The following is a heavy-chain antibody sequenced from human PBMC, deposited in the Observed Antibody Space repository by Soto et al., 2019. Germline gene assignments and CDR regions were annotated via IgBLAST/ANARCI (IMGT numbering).Heavy chain of an antibody. CDR2: NITIFGTA. D-gene: IGHD3-9*01. V-gene: IGHV1-69*13. Sequence: SVKVSCKASGSTYSSYAISWVRQAPGQGLEWMGENITIFGTANYAQKFQGRVTINADESTSTAYMELSSLRSENTAVYYCARLYDILTGIDYWGQGTLVTVSS. J-gene: IGHJ4*02. CDR3: ARLYDILTGIDY. CDR1: GSTYSSYA.